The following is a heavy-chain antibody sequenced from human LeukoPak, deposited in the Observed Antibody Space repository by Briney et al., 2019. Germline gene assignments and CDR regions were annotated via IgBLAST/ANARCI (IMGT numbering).Heavy chain of an antibody. CDR3: ARSLVVVPAATPAKGSRDYYYYGMDV. Sequence: PSETLSLTCTVSGGSISSSSYYWGWIRQPPGKGLEWIGSIYYSGSTYYNPSLKSRVTISVDTSKNQFSLKLSSVTAADTAVYYCARSLVVVPAATPAKGSRDYYYYGMDVWGQGTTVTVSS. CDR1: GGSISSSSYY. J-gene: IGHJ6*02. D-gene: IGHD2-2*01. CDR2: IYYSGST. V-gene: IGHV4-39*07.